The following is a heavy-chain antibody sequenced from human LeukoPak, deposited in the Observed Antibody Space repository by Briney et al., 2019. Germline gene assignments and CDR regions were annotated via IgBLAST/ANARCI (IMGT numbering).Heavy chain of an antibody. CDR1: GGSISSSSYY. CDR3: AAYHYDSSGYHSGYFDY. Sequence: PSETLSLTCTVSGGSISSSSYYWGWIRQPPGKGLEWIGSIYYSGSTYYNPSLKSRVTISVDTSKNQFSLKLSSVTAADTAVYYCAAYHYDSSGYHSGYFDYWGQGTLVTVSS. V-gene: IGHV4-39*01. J-gene: IGHJ4*02. CDR2: IYYSGST. D-gene: IGHD3-22*01.